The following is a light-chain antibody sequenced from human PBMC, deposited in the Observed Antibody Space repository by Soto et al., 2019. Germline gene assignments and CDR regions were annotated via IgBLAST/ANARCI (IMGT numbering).Light chain of an antibody. CDR2: DVS. Sequence: QSALTQPASVSGSPGQSITISCTGTSSDVGGYNYVSWYQHHPDKAPKLIIYDVSNRPSGVSNRFSGSKSGNTASLTISGLQAEDEADYYCSSSTTNTTVLFGGGTKVTVL. CDR1: SSDVGGYNY. V-gene: IGLV2-14*03. J-gene: IGLJ2*01. CDR3: SSSTTNTTVL.